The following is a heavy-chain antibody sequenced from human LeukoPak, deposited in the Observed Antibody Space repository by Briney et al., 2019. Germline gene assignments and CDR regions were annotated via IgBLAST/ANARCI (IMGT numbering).Heavy chain of an antibody. J-gene: IGHJ4*02. CDR3: ATDKYVGNDYGGNLAY. D-gene: IGHD4-23*01. CDR1: GYTLTELS. Sequence: ASVKVSCKVSGYTLTELSMHWVRQAPGKGLEWMGGFDPDDGETIYAQKFQGRVTMTEDTSTDTAYMELSSLRSEDTAVYYCATDKYVGNDYGGNLAYWGQGTLVTVSS. CDR2: FDPDDGET. V-gene: IGHV1-24*01.